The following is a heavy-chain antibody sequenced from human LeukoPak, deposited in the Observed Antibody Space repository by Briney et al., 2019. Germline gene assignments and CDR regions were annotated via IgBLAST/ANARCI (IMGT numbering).Heavy chain of an antibody. CDR3: ARGGPLKLFSSGYYSVDY. CDR2: ISSSSSYI. J-gene: IGHJ4*02. CDR1: GFTFSSYS. Sequence: GGSLRLSCAASGFTFSSYSMNWIRQAPGKGLEWVSSISSSSSYIYYADSVKGRFTISRDNAKNSLYPQMNSLRAEDTAVYYCARGGPLKLFSSGYYSVDYWGQGALVTVSS. D-gene: IGHD3-22*01. V-gene: IGHV3-21*01.